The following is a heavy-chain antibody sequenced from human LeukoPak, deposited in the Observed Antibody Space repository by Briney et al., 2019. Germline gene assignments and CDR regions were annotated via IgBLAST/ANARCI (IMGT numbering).Heavy chain of an antibody. CDR3: ARRGIAAAGTLNWFDP. J-gene: IGHJ5*02. Sequence: PSQTLSLTCTVSGGSISSGGYYWSWIRQHPGKGLEWIGYIYYSGSTYYNPSLKSRVTISVDTSKNQFSLKLSSVTAADTAVYYCARRGIAAAGTLNWFDPWGQGTLVTVSS. V-gene: IGHV4-31*03. CDR2: IYYSGST. CDR1: GGSISSGGYY. D-gene: IGHD6-13*01.